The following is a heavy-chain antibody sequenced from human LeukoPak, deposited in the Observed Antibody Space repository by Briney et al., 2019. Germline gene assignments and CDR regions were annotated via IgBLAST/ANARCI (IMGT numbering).Heavy chain of an antibody. J-gene: IGHJ4*02. CDR2: INPSGGST. V-gene: IGHV1-46*01. D-gene: IGHD6-13*01. Sequence: ASVKVSCKASGYTFTSYYMHWVRQAPGQGLEWMGIINPSGGSTSYVQKFQGRVTMTRDTSTSTVYMELSSLRSEDTAVYYCARDSSSWYGSDYWGQGTLVTVSS. CDR1: GYTFTSYY. CDR3: ARDSSSWYGSDY.